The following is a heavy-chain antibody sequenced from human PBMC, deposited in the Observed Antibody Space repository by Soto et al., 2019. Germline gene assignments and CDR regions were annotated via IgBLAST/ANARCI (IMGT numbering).Heavy chain of an antibody. Sequence: AETLSLTCSVSGGSINDYYWSWIRQPPGKGLEWIGYIYYSGSTNFNPSLKSRVTMSVDTSRNQFSLKLSSVTAADTAVYYCARADGDLDIWGQGTMVTVSS. V-gene: IGHV4-59*12. CDR1: GGSINDYY. CDR2: IYYSGST. D-gene: IGHD4-17*01. CDR3: ARADGDLDI. J-gene: IGHJ3*02.